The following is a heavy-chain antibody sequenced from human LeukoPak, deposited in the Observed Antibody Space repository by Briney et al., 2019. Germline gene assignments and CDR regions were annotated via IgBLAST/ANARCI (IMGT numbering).Heavy chain of an antibody. CDR2: ISSSSIYI. V-gene: IGHV3-21*01. Sequence: PGGSLRLSCAASGFTFRSYSMNWVRQAPGKGLEWVSLISSSSIYIYYADSVKGRFTISRDNAKNSLYLQMNSLRAEDTAVYYCARAGIGGSSTSCDYWGQGTLVTVSS. D-gene: IGHD2-2*01. J-gene: IGHJ4*02. CDR1: GFTFRSYS. CDR3: ARAGIGGSSTSCDY.